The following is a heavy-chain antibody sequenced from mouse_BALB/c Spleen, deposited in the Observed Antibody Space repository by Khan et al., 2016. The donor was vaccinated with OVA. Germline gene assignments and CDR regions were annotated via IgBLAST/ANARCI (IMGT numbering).Heavy chain of an antibody. Sequence: VQLKESGPELVKPGTSVKISCKASGYSFTGYFMHWVMQSHGKSLEWIGRINPHIGETFYNQKFKGKATLTVDESSSTAHMELRSLASEDSVVYFCARIYGSDFDYWGQGTTLTVSS. J-gene: IGHJ2*01. D-gene: IGHD1-1*01. CDR1: GYSFTGYF. CDR2: INPHIGET. V-gene: IGHV1-20*02. CDR3: ARIYGSDFDY.